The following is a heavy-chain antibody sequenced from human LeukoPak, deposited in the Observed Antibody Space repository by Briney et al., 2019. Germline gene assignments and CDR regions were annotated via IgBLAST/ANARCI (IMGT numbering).Heavy chain of an antibody. CDR3: ARARSSVTTVTTPGY. CDR1: GYTFTSCY. J-gene: IGHJ4*02. Sequence: ASVKVSCKASGYTFTSCYMHWVRQAPGQGLEWMGIINPSGGSTSYAQKSQGRVTMTRDTSTSTVYMELSSLRSEDTAVYYCARARSSVTTVTTPGYWGQGTLVTVSS. CDR2: INPSGGST. V-gene: IGHV1-46*01. D-gene: IGHD4-17*01.